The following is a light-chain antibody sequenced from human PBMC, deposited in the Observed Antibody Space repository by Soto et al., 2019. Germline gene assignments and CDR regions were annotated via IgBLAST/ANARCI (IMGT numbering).Light chain of an antibody. J-gene: IGKJ5*01. CDR1: QSVSSSY. V-gene: IGKV3-20*01. Sequence: EIVLTQSPGTLSLSPGERATLSCRASQSVSSSYLAWYQQKPGQAPRLLIYGASSRATGIPDRFSGSGSGTDFTLTISRLEAEDVAVYYCQQYGSSLPISFGQGTRLEIK. CDR2: GAS. CDR3: QQYGSSLPIS.